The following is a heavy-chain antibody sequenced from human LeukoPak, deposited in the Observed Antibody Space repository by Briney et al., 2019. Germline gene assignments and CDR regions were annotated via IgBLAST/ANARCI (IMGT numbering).Heavy chain of an antibody. CDR3: AREKEYGSSVSFDP. D-gene: IGHD6-6*01. Sequence: SQTLSLTCVIFGDRVSSNSAAWNWIRQSLSRGLEWLGRTYYRSKWYIDYAVSVKSRITINPDTSKNHFSLQLNSVTPEDTAIYYCAREKEYGSSVSFDPWGQGTLVTVSS. CDR1: GDRVSSNSAA. CDR2: TYYRSKWYI. V-gene: IGHV6-1*01. J-gene: IGHJ5*02.